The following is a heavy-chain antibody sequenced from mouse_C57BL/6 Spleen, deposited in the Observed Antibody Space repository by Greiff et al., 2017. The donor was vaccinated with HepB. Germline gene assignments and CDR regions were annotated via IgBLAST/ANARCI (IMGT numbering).Heavy chain of an antibody. CDR2: ISDGGSYT. CDR3: ASDGAGSNYEEYWYFDV. Sequence: EVQLVESGGGLVKPGGSLKLSCAASGFTFSSYAMSWVRQTPEKRLEWVATISDGGSYTNYPDNVKGRFTISRDNAKNNLYLQMSHLKSEDTAMYYCASDGAGSNYEEYWYFDVWGTGTTVTVAS. CDR1: GFTFSSYA. D-gene: IGHD2-5*01. V-gene: IGHV5-4*01. J-gene: IGHJ1*03.